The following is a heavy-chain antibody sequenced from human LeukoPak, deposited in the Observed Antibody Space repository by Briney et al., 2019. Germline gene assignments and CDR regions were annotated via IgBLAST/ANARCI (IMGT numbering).Heavy chain of an antibody. CDR3: AKDVGYDYVWGSYRYSDY. CDR2: ISSSSSYI. Sequence: GGSLRLSYAASGFTFSSYSMNWVRQAPGKGLEWVSSISSSSSYIYYADSVKGRFTISRDNSKNTLYLQMNSLRAEDTAVYYCAKDVGYDYVWGSYRYSDYWGQGTLVTVSS. J-gene: IGHJ4*02. D-gene: IGHD3-16*02. CDR1: GFTFSSYS. V-gene: IGHV3-21*04.